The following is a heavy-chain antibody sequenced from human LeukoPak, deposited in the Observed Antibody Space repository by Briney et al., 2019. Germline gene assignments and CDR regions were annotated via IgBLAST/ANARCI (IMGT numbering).Heavy chain of an antibody. V-gene: IGHV1-69*05. CDR2: IIPIFGTA. J-gene: IGHJ3*01. CDR3: ASDLMVYAGPRPMNAFDL. CDR1: GGTFSSYA. D-gene: IGHD2-8*01. Sequence: SVKVSCKASGGTFSSYAISWVRQAPGQGLEWMGRIIPIFGTANYAQKFQGRVTITTDESTSTAYMELSSLRSEDTAVYHCASDLMVYAGPRPMNAFDLWGQVTMVTVSS.